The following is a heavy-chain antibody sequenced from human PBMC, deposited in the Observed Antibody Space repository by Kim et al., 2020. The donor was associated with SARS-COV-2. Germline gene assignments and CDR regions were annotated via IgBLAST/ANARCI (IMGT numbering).Heavy chain of an antibody. CDR2: IYTSGST. Sequence: SETLSLTCTVSGGSISSYYWSWIRQPAGKGLEWIGRIYTSGSTNYNPSLKSRVTMSVDTSKNQFSLKLSSVTAADTAVYYCAREAWNDFWSGYSTIDNYYGMDVWGQGTTVPVSS. CDR1: GGSISSYY. V-gene: IGHV4-4*07. D-gene: IGHD3-3*01. J-gene: IGHJ6*02. CDR3: AREAWNDFWSGYSTIDNYYGMDV.